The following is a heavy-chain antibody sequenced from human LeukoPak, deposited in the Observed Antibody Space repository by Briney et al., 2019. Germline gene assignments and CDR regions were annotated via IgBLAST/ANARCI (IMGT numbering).Heavy chain of an antibody. V-gene: IGHV1-2*02. J-gene: IGHJ4*02. Sequence: ASVKVSCKASGYTFTGYCMHWVRQAPGQGLEWMGWINPNSGGTNYAQKFQGRVTMTRDTSISTAYMELSRLRSDDTAVYYCARATRRIRDGDTDYWGQGTLVTVSS. CDR3: ARATRRIRDGDTDY. D-gene: IGHD5-24*01. CDR2: INPNSGGT. CDR1: GYTFTGYC.